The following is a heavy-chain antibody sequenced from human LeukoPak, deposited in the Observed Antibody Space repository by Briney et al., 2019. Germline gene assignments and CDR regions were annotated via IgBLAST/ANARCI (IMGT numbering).Heavy chain of an antibody. CDR1: GGSFIDYY. D-gene: IGHD3-10*01. J-gene: IGHJ5*02. V-gene: IGHV4-34*01. Sequence: SETLSHTCAVYGGSFIDYYWNWIRQPPGKGLEWIGEINHSGSTNYNPSLKSRVTISVDTSKNHFSLKLTSVTAADTAVYYCAMDSGSFFHWFDPWGQGTLVTVSS. CDR2: INHSGST. CDR3: AMDSGSFFHWFDP.